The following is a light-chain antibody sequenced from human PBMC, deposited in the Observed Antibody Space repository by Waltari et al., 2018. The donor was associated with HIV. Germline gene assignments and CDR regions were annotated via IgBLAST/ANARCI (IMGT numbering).Light chain of an antibody. CDR2: EVS. CDR1: SSHNY. V-gene: IGLV2-14*01. Sequence: QSALTQPASVSGSPGQSITISCTGPSSHNYPSWYQHHPGKAPKVIIYEVSHRPSGVSNRFSGSQSGNTASLTISGLQPDDEADYFCTSYISSSTPVFGGGTRLTVL. CDR3: TSYISSSTPV. J-gene: IGLJ3*02.